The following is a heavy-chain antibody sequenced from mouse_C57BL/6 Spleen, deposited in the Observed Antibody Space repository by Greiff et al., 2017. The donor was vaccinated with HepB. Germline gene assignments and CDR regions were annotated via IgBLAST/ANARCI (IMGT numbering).Heavy chain of an antibody. D-gene: IGHD1-1*01. CDR3: ARDYYGSSGFAY. Sequence: EVKLMESGAELVKPGASVKLSCTASGFNIKDYYMHWVKQRTEQGLEWIGRIDPEDGETKYAPKFQGKATITADTSSHTAYLQLSSLTSEDTAVYYCARDYYGSSGFAYWGQGTLVTVSA. CDR2: IDPEDGET. V-gene: IGHV14-2*01. CDR1: GFNIKDYY. J-gene: IGHJ3*01.